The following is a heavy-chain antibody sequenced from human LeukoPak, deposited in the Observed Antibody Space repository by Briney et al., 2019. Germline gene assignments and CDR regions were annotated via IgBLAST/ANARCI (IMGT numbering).Heavy chain of an antibody. D-gene: IGHD3-3*01. J-gene: IGHJ4*02. Sequence: SETLSLTCTVSGGSISSYYWGWIRQPPGKGLEWIGSIYYSGSTYYNPSLKSRVTISVDTSKNQFSLKLSSVTAADTAVYYCARHDFWSGYSDYWGQGTLVTVSS. V-gene: IGHV4-39*01. CDR3: ARHDFWSGYSDY. CDR1: GGSISSYY. CDR2: IYYSGST.